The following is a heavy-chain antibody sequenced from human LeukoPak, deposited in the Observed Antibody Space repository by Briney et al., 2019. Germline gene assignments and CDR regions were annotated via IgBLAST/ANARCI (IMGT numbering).Heavy chain of an antibody. Sequence: SETLSLTCTVSGGSTSSYYWSWIRQPPGKGLEWIGYIYYSGSTNYNLSLKSRVTISVDTSKNQFSLKLSSVTAADTAVYYCAGHEGDNWFDPWGQGTLVTVSS. J-gene: IGHJ5*02. CDR2: IYYSGST. CDR1: GGSTSSYY. V-gene: IGHV4-59*01. CDR3: AGHEGDNWFDP.